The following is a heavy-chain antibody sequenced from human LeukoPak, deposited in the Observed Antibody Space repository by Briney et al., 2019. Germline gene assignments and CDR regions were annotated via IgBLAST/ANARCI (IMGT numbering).Heavy chain of an antibody. CDR1: GGSISSGGYS. CDR3: ARHAGSSGYYNIDY. J-gene: IGHJ4*02. CDR2: IYHSGST. D-gene: IGHD3-22*01. V-gene: IGHV4-30-2*01. Sequence: SQTLSLTCAVSGGSISSGGYSWSWIRQPPGKGLEWIGYIYHSGSTYYNPSLKSRVTISVDRSKNQFSLKLSSVTAADTAVYYCARHAGSSGYYNIDYWGQGTLVTVSS.